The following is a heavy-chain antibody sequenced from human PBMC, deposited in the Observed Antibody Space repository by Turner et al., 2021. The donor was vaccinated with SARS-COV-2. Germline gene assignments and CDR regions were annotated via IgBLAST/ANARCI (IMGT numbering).Heavy chain of an antibody. Sequence: EGQLLESGGGLVQPGGPLRLSCTASGFMFNRFGMGWVRQAPGKGLEWVSGIVNSGGETWNADSVKGRFTSSRDNAMNTLYLQMNNLRVEDTAVYYCAKSRGGGGYYTEAYIDSWGHGTLVTVSS. CDR3: AKSRGGGGYYTEAYIDS. J-gene: IGHJ4*01. CDR1: GFMFNRFG. CDR2: IVNSGGET. D-gene: IGHD3-3*01. V-gene: IGHV3-23*01.